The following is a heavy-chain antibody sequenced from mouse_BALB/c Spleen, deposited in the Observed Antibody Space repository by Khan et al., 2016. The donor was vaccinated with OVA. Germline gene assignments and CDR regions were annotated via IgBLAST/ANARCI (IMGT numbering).Heavy chain of an antibody. J-gene: IGHJ3*01. D-gene: IGHD2-2*01. V-gene: IGHV1S135*01. CDR1: GYSFTSYY. Sequence: VQLKESGPELMKPGASVKISCKASGYSFTSYYIHWVKQSRGKSLEWIGYIDPFNGGTSYNPKFKGKATLTVDKSSSTAYMHLSSLTSDDSAVYYCARHGYVAWFAYWGQGTLVTVSA. CDR3: ARHGYVAWFAY. CDR2: IDPFNGGT.